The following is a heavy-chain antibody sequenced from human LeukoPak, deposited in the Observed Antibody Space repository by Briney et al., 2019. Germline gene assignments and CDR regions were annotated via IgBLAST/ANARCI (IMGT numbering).Heavy chain of an antibody. J-gene: IGHJ4*02. D-gene: IGHD4-17*01. Sequence: GGSLRLSCAASGFTFSSYVMHWVRQAPGKGLEWVAVIWYDGSNKYYADSVRGRFTISRDNSKNTAYLQMNSLKTEDTAVYYCANTVTTVGSPDYWGQGSLVTVFS. CDR3: ANTVTTVGSPDY. CDR1: GFTFSSYV. CDR2: IWYDGSNK. V-gene: IGHV3-33*03.